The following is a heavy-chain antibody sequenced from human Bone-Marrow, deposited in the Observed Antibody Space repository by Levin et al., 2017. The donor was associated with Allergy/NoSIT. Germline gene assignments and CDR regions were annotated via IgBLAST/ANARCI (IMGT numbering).Heavy chain of an antibody. CDR2: IYYSGST. J-gene: IGHJ4*02. CDR1: GGSITSSSYY. D-gene: IGHD3-22*01. V-gene: IGHV4-39*07. CDR3: ARSGDYYVSSGYYDY. Sequence: KPSETLSLTCSVSGGSITSSSYYWGWVRQPPGKGLEWIGSIYYSGSTYYNPSLKSRVSISVDTSKIQFSLRLSSVTAADTAVYYCARSGDYYVSSGYYDYWGQGTLVTVSS.